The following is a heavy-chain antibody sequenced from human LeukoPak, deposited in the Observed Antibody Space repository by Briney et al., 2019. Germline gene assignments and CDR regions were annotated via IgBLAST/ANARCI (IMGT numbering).Heavy chain of an antibody. V-gene: IGHV3-66*01. CDR1: GFTVSSNY. J-gene: IGHJ3*02. D-gene: IGHD6-13*01. CDR2: IYSGGST. CDR3: ARRRIAAAGSDAFDI. Sequence: GGSLRLSCAASGFTVSSNYMSWVRQAPGKGLEWVSVIYSGGSTYYADFVKGRFTISRDNSKNTLYLQMNSLRAEDTAVYYCARRRIAAAGSDAFDIWGQGTMVTVSS.